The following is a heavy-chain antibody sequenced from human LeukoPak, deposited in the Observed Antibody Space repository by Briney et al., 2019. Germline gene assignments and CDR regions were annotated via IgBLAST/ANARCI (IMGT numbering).Heavy chain of an antibody. D-gene: IGHD3-10*01. V-gene: IGHV3-73*01. CDR2: IRSNYAT. Sequence: GGSLRLSCAASGFTFINAWMAWVRQASGKGLEWVGRIRSNYATTYAASMKGRFTISRDDSQNTAYLQINSLKTEDTAVYYCTRLYDGSGTYYNGDYWGQGTLVTVSS. J-gene: IGHJ4*02. CDR1: GFTFINAW. CDR3: TRLYDGSGTYYNGDY.